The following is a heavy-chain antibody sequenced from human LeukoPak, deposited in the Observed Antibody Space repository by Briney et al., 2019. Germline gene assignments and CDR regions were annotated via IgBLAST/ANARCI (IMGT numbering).Heavy chain of an antibody. CDR1: GDSINPYY. CDR3: ARYLYSSSYFDY. CDR2: IYYSGST. J-gene: IGHJ4*02. V-gene: IGHV4-59*01. Sequence: SETLSLTCTVSGDSINPYYWSWIRQPPGKGLEWIGYIYYSGSTNYNPSLKSRVTISVDTSKNQFSLKLSSVTAADTAVYYCARYLYSSSYFDYWGQGTLVTVSS. D-gene: IGHD6-6*01.